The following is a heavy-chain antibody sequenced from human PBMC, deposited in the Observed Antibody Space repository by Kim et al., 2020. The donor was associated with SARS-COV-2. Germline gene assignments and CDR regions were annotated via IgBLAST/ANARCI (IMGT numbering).Heavy chain of an antibody. D-gene: IGHD6-19*01. V-gene: IGHV3-21*01. J-gene: IGHJ4*02. Sequence: SADALKARFTNSRDNADNSLYLQMKSLGAEDTSVYYGARAYSSGWAYFDYWGQGTLVTVSS. CDR3: ARAYSSGWAYFDY.